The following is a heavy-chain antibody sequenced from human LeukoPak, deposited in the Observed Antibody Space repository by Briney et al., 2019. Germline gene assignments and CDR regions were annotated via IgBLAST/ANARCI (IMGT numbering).Heavy chain of an antibody. Sequence: GGSLRLSCAASGFTFSSYWMSWVSQAPGKGLEWVANIKQDGSEKYYVDSVKGRFTISRDNAKNSLYLQMNSLRAEDTAVYYCAREGARGRRVTIFGVAAYGMDVWGQGTTVTVSS. CDR3: AREGARGRRVTIFGVAAYGMDV. CDR2: IKQDGSEK. V-gene: IGHV3-7*01. CDR1: GFTFSSYW. D-gene: IGHD3-3*01. J-gene: IGHJ6*02.